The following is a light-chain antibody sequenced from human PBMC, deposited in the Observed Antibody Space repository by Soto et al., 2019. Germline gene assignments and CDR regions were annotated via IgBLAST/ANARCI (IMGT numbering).Light chain of an antibody. Sequence: EVVLTQSPATLYLSLVEAAPLGCSASESVASPNLAWYQQKPGQAPRLLFYSASRRATGVPDRFSGSGSGTDFTLTISRLEPEDFAVYYCQQYGSSPRTFGPGTKVDIK. CDR3: QQYGSSPRT. J-gene: IGKJ3*01. CDR2: SAS. V-gene: IGKV3-20*01. CDR1: ESVASPN.